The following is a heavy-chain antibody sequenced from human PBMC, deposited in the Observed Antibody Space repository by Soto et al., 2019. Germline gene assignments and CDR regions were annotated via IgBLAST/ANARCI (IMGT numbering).Heavy chain of an antibody. V-gene: IGHV3-30*18. CDR3: AKDLYSSSWTDDAFDI. CDR2: ISYDGSNK. CDR1: GFTFSSYG. D-gene: IGHD6-13*01. J-gene: IGHJ3*02. Sequence: QVQLVESGGGVVQPGRSLRLSCAASGFTFSSYGMHWVRQAPGKGLEWVAVISYDGSNKYYADSVKGRFTISRDNSKNTLYLQMNSLRAEDTAVYYCAKDLYSSSWTDDAFDIWGQGTMVTVSS.